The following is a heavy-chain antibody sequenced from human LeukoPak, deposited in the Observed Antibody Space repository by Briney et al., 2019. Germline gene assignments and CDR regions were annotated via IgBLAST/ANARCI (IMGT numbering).Heavy chain of an antibody. Sequence: SETLSLTCAVSGGSISSSNWWSWVRQPPGKGLEWIGEIYHSGSTNYNPSLKSRVTISVDKSKNQFSLKLSSVTAADTAVYYCARAQGKNDILTGYYFTPYFDYWGQGTLVTVSS. CDR2: IYHSGST. D-gene: IGHD3-9*01. J-gene: IGHJ4*02. CDR1: GGSISSSNW. CDR3: ARAQGKNDILTGYYFTPYFDY. V-gene: IGHV4-4*02.